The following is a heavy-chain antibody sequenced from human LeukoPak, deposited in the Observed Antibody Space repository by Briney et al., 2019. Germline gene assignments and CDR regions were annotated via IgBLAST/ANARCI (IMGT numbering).Heavy chain of an antibody. CDR1: GGTFSSYT. D-gene: IGHD3-22*01. CDR2: IIPILGIA. Sequence: SVKVSCKASGGTFSSYTISWVRQAPGQGLEWMGRIIPILGIANYAQKFQGRVTITADKSTSTAYMELSSLRSEDTAVNYCARVPDYYDSSGQDYWGQGTLVTVSS. J-gene: IGHJ4*02. V-gene: IGHV1-69*02. CDR3: ARVPDYYDSSGQDY.